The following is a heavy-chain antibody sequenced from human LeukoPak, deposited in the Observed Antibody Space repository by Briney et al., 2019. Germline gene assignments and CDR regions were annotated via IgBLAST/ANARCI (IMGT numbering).Heavy chain of an antibody. CDR2: ISAYNGNT. CDR3: ARDSRHKYPYYYDSSGYMAFDI. V-gene: IGHV1-18*01. D-gene: IGHD3-22*01. CDR1: GYTFTSYG. Sequence: ASVKVSCKASGYTFTSYGITWVRQAPGQGLEWMGWISAYNGNTHYAQKLQGRVTMTTDTSTSTAYMELRSLRSDDTAVYYCARDSRHKYPYYYDSSGYMAFDIWGQGTMVTVSS. J-gene: IGHJ3*02.